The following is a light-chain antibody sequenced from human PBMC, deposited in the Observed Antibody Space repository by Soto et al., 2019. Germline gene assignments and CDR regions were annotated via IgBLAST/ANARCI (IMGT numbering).Light chain of an antibody. CDR3: QQYNNWPPLP. CDR1: QSISSN. CDR2: GAS. Sequence: EIVMTQSPATLSVSPGERATLSCRATQSISSNLAWYQQRPGQAPRLLIYGASTRATGIPARFSGSGSGTEFTLTISSLQSEDFAGYYCQQYNNWPPLPFGGGTKWRSN. J-gene: IGKJ4*01. V-gene: IGKV3-15*01.